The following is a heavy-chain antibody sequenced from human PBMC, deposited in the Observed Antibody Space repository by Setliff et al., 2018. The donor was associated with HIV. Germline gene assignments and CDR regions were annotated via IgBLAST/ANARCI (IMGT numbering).Heavy chain of an antibody. J-gene: IGHJ4*02. CDR1: GGSFGVYR. V-gene: IGHV4-38-2*02. CDR3: ARVQVSGTYPIDY. Sequence: PSETLSLTCTVSGGSFGVYRWSWIRQPPGKGLEWIGNIYHSGSTYYNPSLKSRVTISVDTSKNQFSLKLSSVTAADTAVYYCARVQVSGTYPIDYWGQGTLVTVSS. CDR2: IYHSGST. D-gene: IGHD3-10*01.